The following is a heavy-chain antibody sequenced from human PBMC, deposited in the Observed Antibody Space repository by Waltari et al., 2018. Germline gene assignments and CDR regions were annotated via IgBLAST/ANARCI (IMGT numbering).Heavy chain of an antibody. J-gene: IGHJ4*02. CDR3: AKDAFSDILTGYYQTVLYYFDY. Sequence: QVQLVQSGAEVKKPGASVKVSCKASGYTFTSYGISWVRQAPGQGLEWMGWISAYNGNTNYAQKLQGRVTMTTDTSTSTAYMELRSLRSDDTAVYYCAKDAFSDILTGYYQTVLYYFDYWGQGTLVTVSS. CDR2: ISAYNGNT. V-gene: IGHV1-18*01. CDR1: GYTFTSYG. D-gene: IGHD3-9*01.